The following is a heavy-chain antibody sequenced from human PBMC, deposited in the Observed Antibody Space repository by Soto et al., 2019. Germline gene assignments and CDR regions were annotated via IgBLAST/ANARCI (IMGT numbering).Heavy chain of an antibody. CDR2: INIDGSIS. J-gene: IGHJ5*02. CDR1: GFSFSSYW. D-gene: IGHD3-10*01. Sequence: GGSLRLSCAASGFSFSSYWMHWVRQAPGKGLVWVSGINIDGSISDYADSVKGRFTISRDNAKNTLYLQMNSLGAEDTGLYYCASGADYNTNYLPFDRWGQGTLVTVTS. V-gene: IGHV3-74*01. CDR3: ASGADYNTNYLPFDR.